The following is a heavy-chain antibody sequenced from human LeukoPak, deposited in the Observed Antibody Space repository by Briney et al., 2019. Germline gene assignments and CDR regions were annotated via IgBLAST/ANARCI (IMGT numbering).Heavy chain of an antibody. D-gene: IGHD3-10*01. V-gene: IGHV1-2*02. CDR2: INPNSGGT. CDR3: ARDLQITRRPGSINY. J-gene: IGHJ4*02. Sequence: ASVKVSCKVSGYTLTELSMHWVRQAPGQGLEWMGWINPNSGGTNYAQKFQGRVTMTRDLSTSTVYMELSSLRSEDTALYYCARDLQITRRPGSINYWGQGTLVTVSS. CDR1: GYTLTELS.